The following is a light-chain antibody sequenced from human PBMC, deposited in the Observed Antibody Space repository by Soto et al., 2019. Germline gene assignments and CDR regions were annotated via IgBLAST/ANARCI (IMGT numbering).Light chain of an antibody. J-gene: IGKJ3*01. V-gene: IGKV3-11*01. CDR3: QQRSNWPLT. Sequence: EIVLTQSPATLSLSPGERATLSCRASQSVSSYLAWYQQKPGQAPRLLIYDASNRATGIPARFSGSGSGTYFTLTISSLEPEDFAVYYGQQRSNWPLTFGPGTKVDIK. CDR2: DAS. CDR1: QSVSSY.